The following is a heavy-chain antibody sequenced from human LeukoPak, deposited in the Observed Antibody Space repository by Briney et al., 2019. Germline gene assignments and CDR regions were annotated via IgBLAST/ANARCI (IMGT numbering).Heavy chain of an antibody. CDR1: GFTFSSYW. Sequence: PGGSLRLSCAASGFTFSSYWMSWVRQAPGKGLEWVANIKQDGSEKYYVDSVKGRFTISRDNAKNSLYLQMNSLRAEDTAVYYCARDRRANYYDSSGPGGGEDAFDIWGQGTMVTVSS. CDR2: IKQDGSEK. CDR3: ARDRRANYYDSSGPGGGEDAFDI. D-gene: IGHD3-22*01. J-gene: IGHJ3*02. V-gene: IGHV3-7*01.